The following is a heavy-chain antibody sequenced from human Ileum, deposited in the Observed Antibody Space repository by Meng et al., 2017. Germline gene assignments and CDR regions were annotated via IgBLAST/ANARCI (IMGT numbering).Heavy chain of an antibody. CDR2: VDPARDTA. CDR3: ARGVEAGVDY. V-gene: IGHV1-8*01. J-gene: IGHJ4*02. D-gene: IGHD4-17*01. Sequence: ASVKVSCKASGYTFTSYHVNWVRQATGQGLEWMGRVDPARDTAGYAQKFEGRITMTRDTSMSTVYMELSSLTSEDTAIYYCARGVEAGVDYWGQGTLVTVSS. CDR1: GYTFTSYH.